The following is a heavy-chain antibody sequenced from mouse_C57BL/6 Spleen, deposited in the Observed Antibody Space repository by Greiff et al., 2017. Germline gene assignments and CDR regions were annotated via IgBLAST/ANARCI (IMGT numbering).Heavy chain of an antibody. J-gene: IGHJ2*01. Sequence: VQLKQSGPELVKPGASVKMSCKASGYTFTDYNMHWVKQSHGKSLEWIGYINPNNGGTSYNQKFKGKATLTVNKSSSTAYMELRSLTSEDSAVYYCARVLGYGSSYFIYFDYWGQGTTLTVSS. CDR2: INPNNGGT. V-gene: IGHV1-22*01. CDR1: GYTFTDYN. CDR3: ARVLGYGSSYFIYFDY. D-gene: IGHD1-1*01.